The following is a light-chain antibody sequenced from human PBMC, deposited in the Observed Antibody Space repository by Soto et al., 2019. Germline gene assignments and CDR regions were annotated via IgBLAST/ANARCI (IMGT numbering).Light chain of an antibody. CDR1: QTVGTN. J-gene: IGKJ5*01. Sequence: EIVLTQSPDTLSVSPGERATLSCRASQTVGTNLAWYQQKPGQAPRLLIYGASPRASGIPARFSGSGSGTEFALTISSLQSEDFAVYYCQQYNNWPITFGQGTRLEI. CDR3: QQYNNWPIT. CDR2: GAS. V-gene: IGKV3-15*01.